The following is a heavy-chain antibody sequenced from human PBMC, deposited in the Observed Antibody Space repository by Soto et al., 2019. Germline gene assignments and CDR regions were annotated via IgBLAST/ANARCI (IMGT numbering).Heavy chain of an antibody. D-gene: IGHD3-10*01. CDR3: ARASGSNYYYSYGMDV. J-gene: IGHJ6*02. V-gene: IGHV1-46*01. Sequence: QVQLVQSGAEVKKPGASVKVSCKASGYTFTSYYMHWVRQAPGQGLAWMGIINPSGGSTSYAQKFQGRVTVTRDTSTSTVYMELSSLRSEDTAVYYCARASGSNYYYSYGMDVWGQGTTVTVSS. CDR1: GYTFTSYY. CDR2: INPSGGST.